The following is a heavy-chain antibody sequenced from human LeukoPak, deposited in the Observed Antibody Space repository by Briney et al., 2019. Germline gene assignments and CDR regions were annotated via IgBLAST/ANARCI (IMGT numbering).Heavy chain of an antibody. D-gene: IGHD6-13*01. J-gene: IGHJ5*02. Sequence: SETLSLTCTVSGGSISSSGYYWGWIRQPPGKGLEWIGSIYYSGSTYYNPSLKSRVTISVDTSKNQFSLKLSSVTAADTAVYYCARCAAGTGGWFDPWGQGTLVTVSS. CDR1: GGSISSSGYY. CDR3: ARCAAGTGGWFDP. CDR2: IYYSGST. V-gene: IGHV4-39*07.